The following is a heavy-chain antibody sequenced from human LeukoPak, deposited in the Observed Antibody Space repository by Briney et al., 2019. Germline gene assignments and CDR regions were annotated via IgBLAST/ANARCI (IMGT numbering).Heavy chain of an antibody. CDR1: GYSISSGYY. Sequence: SETLSLTCAVSGYSISSGYYWGWIRPPPGKGLEWIRSIYHSGSTYYNPSLKSRVTISVDTSKNQFSLKLSSVTAADTAVYYCAGTIGYCTNGVCYFDYWGQGTLVTVSS. D-gene: IGHD2-8*01. J-gene: IGHJ4*02. V-gene: IGHV4-38-2*01. CDR3: AGTIGYCTNGVCYFDY. CDR2: IYHSGST.